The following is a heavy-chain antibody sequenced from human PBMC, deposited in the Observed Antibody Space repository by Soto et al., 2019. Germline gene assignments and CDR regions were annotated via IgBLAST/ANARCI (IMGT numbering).Heavy chain of an antibody. V-gene: IGHV3-48*02. CDR3: AREAQFGGNSQYYYYGMDV. Sequence: EVQLVESGGGLVQPGGSLRLSCAASGFTFSSYSMNWVRQAPGKGLEWVSYISSSSSTIYYADSVKGRFTISRDNAKNSLYLQLNSLRDEYTAVYYCAREAQFGGNSQYYYYGMDVWGQETTGTVSS. J-gene: IGHJ6*01. D-gene: IGHD2-21*02. CDR2: ISSSSSTI. CDR1: GFTFSSYS.